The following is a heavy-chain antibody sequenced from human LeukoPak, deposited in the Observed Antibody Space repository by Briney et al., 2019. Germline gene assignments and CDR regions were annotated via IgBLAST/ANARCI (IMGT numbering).Heavy chain of an antibody. V-gene: IGHV1-2*02. CDR1: GYTFTGYF. Sequence: GASVKVSCKASGYTFTGYFMHWVRQAPGQGLEWMGWINPSSGGTNYAQKFQGRVTMTRDTSISTAYMELSRLTSDDTAVYYCARDILTDDAFDIWGQGTMVTVSS. CDR3: ARDILTDDAFDI. D-gene: IGHD7-27*01. CDR2: INPSSGGT. J-gene: IGHJ3*02.